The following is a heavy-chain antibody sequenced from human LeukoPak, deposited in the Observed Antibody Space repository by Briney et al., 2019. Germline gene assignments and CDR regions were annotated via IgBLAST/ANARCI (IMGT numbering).Heavy chain of an antibody. CDR3: ARVPPRGYRFDY. CDR2: IYYSGST. D-gene: IGHD5-18*01. Sequence: SETLSLTCAVYGGSISSYYWSWIRQPPGKGLEWIGYIYYSGSTNYNPSLKSRVTISVDTSKNQFSLKLSSVTAADTAVYYCARVPPRGYRFDYWGQGTLVTVSS. J-gene: IGHJ4*02. CDR1: GGSISSYY. V-gene: IGHV4-59*01.